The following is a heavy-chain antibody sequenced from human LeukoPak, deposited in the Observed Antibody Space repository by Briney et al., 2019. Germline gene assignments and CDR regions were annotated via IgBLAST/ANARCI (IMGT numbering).Heavy chain of an antibody. Sequence: GGSLRLSCVVSGLTFSSYSMNWVRQAPGKGLEWVSYISSGGTGKYYADSVKGRFTISRDNAKNSLYLQMNSLRAEDTAIYYCARVINFYYYMDVWGKGTTVTISS. CDR1: GLTFSSYS. CDR2: ISSGGTGK. V-gene: IGHV3-48*04. D-gene: IGHD2/OR15-2a*01. CDR3: ARVINFYYYMDV. J-gene: IGHJ6*03.